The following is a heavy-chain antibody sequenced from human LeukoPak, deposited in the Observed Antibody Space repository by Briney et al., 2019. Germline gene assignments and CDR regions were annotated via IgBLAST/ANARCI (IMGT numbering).Heavy chain of an antibody. CDR2: ISSSGSTM. D-gene: IGHD3-10*01. Sequence: GGSLRLSCAASGFTFSSYDMSWVRQAPGTGLEWISYISSSGSTMYYADSVKGHFTISRDNSKNSLYLQMNSLRAEDTAVYYCARGMRLVRGLMFDYWGQGTLVTVSS. CDR3: ARGMRLVRGLMFDY. V-gene: IGHV3-48*03. J-gene: IGHJ4*02. CDR1: GFTFSSYD.